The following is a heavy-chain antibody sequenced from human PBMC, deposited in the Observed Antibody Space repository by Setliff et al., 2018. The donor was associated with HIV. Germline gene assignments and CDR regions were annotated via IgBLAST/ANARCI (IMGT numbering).Heavy chain of an antibody. Sequence: PSETLSLTCTVSGGSIRSSSYFWGWIRQPPGKGLEWIGSIHYSGSTYYNPSLKSRVTISVDTSKNPFSLKLSSVTAADTAVYYCARESIAVAGPRVAFDIWGQGTMVTVSS. D-gene: IGHD6-19*01. J-gene: IGHJ3*02. CDR1: GGSIRSSSYF. CDR2: IHYSGST. CDR3: ARESIAVAGPRVAFDI. V-gene: IGHV4-39*07.